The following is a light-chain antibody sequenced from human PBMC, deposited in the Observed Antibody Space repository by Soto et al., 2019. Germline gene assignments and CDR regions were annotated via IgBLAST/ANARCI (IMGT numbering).Light chain of an antibody. J-gene: IGKJ1*01. V-gene: IGKV3-20*01. Sequence: EVVFTQSPSTLSLSPVERATLSCRASQSVASSHLAWYQQKPGQAPRLLIYGASSRATGIPDRFSGSGSGTDFTLTIRRLEPEEFAVYDCQQYGSSPRTFGQGTKGDIK. CDR3: QQYGSSPRT. CDR1: QSVASSH. CDR2: GAS.